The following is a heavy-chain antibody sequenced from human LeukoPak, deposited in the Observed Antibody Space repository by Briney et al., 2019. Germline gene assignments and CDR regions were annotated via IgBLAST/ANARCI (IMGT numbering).Heavy chain of an antibody. J-gene: IGHJ3*02. CDR1: GVSISAYY. CDR2: IYTSGIT. D-gene: IGHD1-26*01. V-gene: IGHV4-4*07. Sequence: SETLSLTCTVSGVSISAYYWTWIRQPAGKGLEWIGRIYTSGITNYNPSLESRLTMSLDTSKNQISLRLSSVTAADTAVYYCASGKWELDAFDIWGQGTMVTVSS. CDR3: ASGKWELDAFDI.